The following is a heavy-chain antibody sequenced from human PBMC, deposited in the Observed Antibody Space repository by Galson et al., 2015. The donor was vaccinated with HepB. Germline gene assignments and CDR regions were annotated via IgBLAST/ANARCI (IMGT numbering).Heavy chain of an antibody. J-gene: IGHJ2*01. D-gene: IGHD5-24*01. CDR3: ARPGRDGYNWNWYFDL. CDR1: GYSFTSFY. V-gene: IGHV1-46*01. Sequence: SVKVSCKASGYSFTSFYMHWVRQAPGQGLEWMGIINPSGGSTSYGQKFQGRVTMTRDTSTNTVYMELSSLRSEDTAVYYCARPGRDGYNWNWYFDLWGRGTLVTVSS. CDR2: INPSGGST.